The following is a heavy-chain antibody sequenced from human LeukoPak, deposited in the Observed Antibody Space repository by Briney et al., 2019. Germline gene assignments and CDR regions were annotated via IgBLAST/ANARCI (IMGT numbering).Heavy chain of an antibody. D-gene: IGHD6-19*01. Sequence: SETLSLTCAVYGGSFSGYYWSWIRQPPGKGLEWIGSIYYSGNTYYNASLKSRVTISVDKSKNQFSLKLSSVTAADTAVYYCARVGEYSSGWWDYWGQGTLVTVSS. CDR2: IYYSGNT. J-gene: IGHJ4*02. V-gene: IGHV4-34*01. CDR3: ARVGEYSSGWWDY. CDR1: GGSFSGYY.